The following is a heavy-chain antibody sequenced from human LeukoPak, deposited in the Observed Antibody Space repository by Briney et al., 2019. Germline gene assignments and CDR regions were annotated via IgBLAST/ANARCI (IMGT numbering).Heavy chain of an antibody. V-gene: IGHV1-18*01. Sequence: ASVKVSCKASGYTFTSYGISWVRQAPGQGLEWLGWISVYNGNTNYAQKLQGRVTMTTDTSTSTAYMELRSLRSDDTALYYCARDLANTRGCSSTSCSPHWGQGTLVTVPS. D-gene: IGHD2-2*01. CDR2: ISVYNGNT. CDR3: ARDLANTRGCSSTSCSPH. J-gene: IGHJ4*02. CDR1: GYTFTSYG.